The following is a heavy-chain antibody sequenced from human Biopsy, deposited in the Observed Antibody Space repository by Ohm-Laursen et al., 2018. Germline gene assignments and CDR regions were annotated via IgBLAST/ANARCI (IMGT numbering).Heavy chain of an antibody. CDR2: IIPMFGTA. V-gene: IGHV1-69*01. D-gene: IGHD1-26*01. CDR1: GGTFINYA. Sequence: GSSVKVSCKVYGGTFINYAISWVRQAPGQGLEWMGGIIPMFGTANYAQMFQGRVTISADESTSTSYMELSSLTTEDTAIYYCARGPHSRSHSCFDYWGRGTLVTVSS. J-gene: IGHJ4*02. CDR3: ARGPHSRSHSCFDY.